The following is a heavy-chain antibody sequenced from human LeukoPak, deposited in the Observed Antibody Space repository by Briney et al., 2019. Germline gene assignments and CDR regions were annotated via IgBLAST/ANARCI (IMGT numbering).Heavy chain of an antibody. V-gene: IGHV4-4*02. Sequence: KPSETLSLTCAVSGGSISGSNWWSWVRQPPGKGLEWIGEINHSGSTNYNPSLKSRVTISVDTSKNQFSLKLSSVTAADTAVYYCARHSGSYYSISYFDYWGQGTLVTVSS. CDR2: INHSGST. CDR1: GGSISGSNW. J-gene: IGHJ4*02. D-gene: IGHD1-26*01. CDR3: ARHSGSYYSISYFDY.